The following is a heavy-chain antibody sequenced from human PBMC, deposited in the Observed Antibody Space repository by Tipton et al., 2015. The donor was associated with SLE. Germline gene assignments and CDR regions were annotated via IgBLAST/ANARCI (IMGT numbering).Heavy chain of an antibody. D-gene: IGHD6-13*01. CDR1: GGSISSHY. J-gene: IGHJ3*02. CDR2: IYYSGST. Sequence: LRLSCTVSGGSISSHYWSWIRQPPGKGLEWIGYIYYSGSTNYNPSLKSRVTISVDTSKNQFSLKLSSVTAADTAVYYCARDVEQQLAPGAFDIWGQGTMVTVSS. CDR3: ARDVEQQLAPGAFDI. V-gene: IGHV4-59*11.